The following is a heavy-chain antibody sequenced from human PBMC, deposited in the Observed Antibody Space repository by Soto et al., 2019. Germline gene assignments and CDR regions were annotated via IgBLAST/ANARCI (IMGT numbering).Heavy chain of an antibody. J-gene: IGHJ6*02. Sequence: QVQLQESGPGLVKPSQTLSLTCTVSGGSISSGGYYWSWIRQHPGKGLEWIGYIYYSGSTYYNPSLKSRVTISVDTSKNQFSLKLSSVTAADTAVYYCARGRDYDFWSGSLYYYYGMDVWGQGTTVTVSS. CDR1: GGSISSGGYY. D-gene: IGHD3-3*01. CDR3: ARGRDYDFWSGSLYYYYGMDV. V-gene: IGHV4-31*03. CDR2: IYYSGST.